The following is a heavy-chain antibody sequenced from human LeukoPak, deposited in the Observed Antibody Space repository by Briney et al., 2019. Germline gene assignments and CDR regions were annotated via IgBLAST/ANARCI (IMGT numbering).Heavy chain of an antibody. CDR2: IYYSGST. J-gene: IGHJ4*02. Sequence: PSETLSLTCTVSGGSISSSSYYWGGIRQPQGKGREWFGSIYYSGSTYYTPSLKSRFTISVDTSKNQFSLKLSSVTAADTAVYYCARLVRSGYFFDYWGQGTLVTVSS. V-gene: IGHV4-39*01. D-gene: IGHD3-22*01. CDR1: GGSISSSSYY. CDR3: ARLVRSGYFFDY.